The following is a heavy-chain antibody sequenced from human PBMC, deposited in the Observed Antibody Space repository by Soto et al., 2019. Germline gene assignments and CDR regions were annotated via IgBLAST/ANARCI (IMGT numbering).Heavy chain of an antibody. Sequence: GGSLRLSCAASGFTFSSYAMSWVRQAPGKGLEWVSAISGSGGSTYYADSVKGRFTISRDNSKNTLYLQMNSLRAEDTAVYYCAIDYQQLDKKYYYYGMDVWGQGTTVTVSS. D-gene: IGHD6-13*01. J-gene: IGHJ6*02. CDR3: AIDYQQLDKKYYYYGMDV. CDR2: ISGSGGST. CDR1: GFTFSSYA. V-gene: IGHV3-23*01.